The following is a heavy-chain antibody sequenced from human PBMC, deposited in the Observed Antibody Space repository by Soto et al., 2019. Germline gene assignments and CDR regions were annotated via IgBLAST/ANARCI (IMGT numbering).Heavy chain of an antibody. V-gene: IGHV5-51*01. CDR2: IYPGDSDT. Sequence: GESLKISCKGSGFSFTNYWIGWVRQMPGKGLEWMGLIYPGDSDTRYSSSFQGQVTISADKSISTAYLQWSSLKASDTAMYYCARRGQTAVYYYYGMDVWSKGTTVTVSS. CDR3: ARRGQTAVYYYYGMDV. CDR1: GFSFTNYW. J-gene: IGHJ6*04.